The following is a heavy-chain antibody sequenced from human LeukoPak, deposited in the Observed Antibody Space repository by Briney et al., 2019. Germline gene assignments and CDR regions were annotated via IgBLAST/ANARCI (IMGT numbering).Heavy chain of an antibody. Sequence: ASVKVSCKASGGTFGSYAISWVRQAPGQGLEWMGGIIPIFGTANYAQKFQGRVTITADESTSTAYMELSSLRSEDTAVYYCARRRDSSSWSPFDYWGQGTLVTVSS. CDR2: IIPIFGTA. J-gene: IGHJ4*02. D-gene: IGHD6-13*01. V-gene: IGHV1-69*13. CDR3: ARRRDSSSWSPFDY. CDR1: GGTFGSYA.